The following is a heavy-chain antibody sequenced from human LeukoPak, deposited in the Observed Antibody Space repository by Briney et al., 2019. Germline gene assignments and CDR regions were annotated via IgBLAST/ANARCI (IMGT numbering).Heavy chain of an antibody. J-gene: IGHJ3*02. CDR1: GYTFTSYG. CDR2: ISVYNGNT. CDR3: ARVICSGDSCYPPSVVDI. D-gene: IGHD2-15*01. V-gene: IGHV1-18*01. Sequence: ASVKVSCKASGYTFTSYGISWVRQAPGQGFEWMGWISVYNGNTNYAQKLQGRVTMTTDTSTTTAYMELRSLRSDDTAVYYCARVICSGDSCYPPSVVDIWGQGTMVTVSS.